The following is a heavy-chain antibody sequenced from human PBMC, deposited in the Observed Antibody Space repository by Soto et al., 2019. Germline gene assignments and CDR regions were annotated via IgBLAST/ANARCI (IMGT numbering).Heavy chain of an antibody. J-gene: IGHJ4*02. CDR1: GGTFSSYA. CDR2: IIPIFGTA. D-gene: IGHD3-10*01. CDR3: ARVTPLWFGESVPYYFDY. V-gene: IGHV1-69*13. Sequence: SVKVSCKASGGTFSSYAISWVRQAPGQGLEWMGGIIPIFGTANYAQKFQGRVTITADESTSTAYMELSSLRSEDTAVYYCARVTPLWFGESVPYYFDYWGQGTLVTVSS.